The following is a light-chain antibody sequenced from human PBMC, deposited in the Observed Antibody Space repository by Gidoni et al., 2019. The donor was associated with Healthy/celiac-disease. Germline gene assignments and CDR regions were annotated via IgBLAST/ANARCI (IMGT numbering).Light chain of an antibody. J-gene: IGLJ3*02. V-gene: IGLV1-44*01. CDR1: SSNIGSNT. CDR2: SNN. CDR3: AAWDDSLNGSWV. Sequence: QSVLTQPPSASGTPGQRVTISCYGSSSNIGSNTVNWYQQLPGTAPKLLIYSNNQRPSGVPDRFSGSKPGTSASLAISGLQSEDEADYYCAAWDDSLNGSWVFGGGTKLTVL.